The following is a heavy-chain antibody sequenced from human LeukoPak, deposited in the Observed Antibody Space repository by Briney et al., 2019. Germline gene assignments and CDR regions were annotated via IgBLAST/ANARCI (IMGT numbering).Heavy chain of an antibody. J-gene: IGHJ4*02. CDR2: IYYSGST. CDR1: GGSISSGGYN. CDR3: ARGSYVGPNSGYFDY. V-gene: IGHV4-31*03. D-gene: IGHD1-26*01. Sequence: PSETLSLTCTVSGGSISSGGYNWSWIRQHPGKGLECIGCIYYSGSTYYNPSLKSRVTISVDTSKNQFSLKLSSVTAADTAVYYCARGSYVGPNSGYFDYWGQGTLVTVSS.